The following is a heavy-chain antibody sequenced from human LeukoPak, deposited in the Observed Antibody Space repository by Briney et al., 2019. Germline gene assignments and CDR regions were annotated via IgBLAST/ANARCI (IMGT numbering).Heavy chain of an antibody. CDR2: ISYDGSNK. J-gene: IGHJ4*02. V-gene: IGHV3-30*04. CDR3: ARGDYDSSGYYQY. Sequence: GGSLRLSCAASGFTFSSYAMHWVRQAPGKGLEWVAVISYDGSNKYYADSVKGRFTISRDNSKNTLYLQMNSLRAEDTAVYYCARGDYDSSGYYQYWGQGTLVTVSS. D-gene: IGHD3-22*01. CDR1: GFTFSSYA.